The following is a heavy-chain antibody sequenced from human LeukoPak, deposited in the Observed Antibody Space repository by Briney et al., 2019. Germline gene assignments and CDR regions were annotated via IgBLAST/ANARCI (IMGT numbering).Heavy chain of an antibody. CDR2: IIPIFGTA. V-gene: IGHV1-69*05. Sequence: SVKVSCKACGGTFSSYAISWVRQAPGQGLEWMGRIIPIFGTANYAQKFQGRVTITTDESTSTAYMELSSLRSEDTAVYYCAREGITIFGVVYYYYYYMDVWGKGTTVTVSS. CDR3: AREGITIFGVVYYYYYYMDV. J-gene: IGHJ6*03. D-gene: IGHD3-3*01. CDR1: GGTFSSYA.